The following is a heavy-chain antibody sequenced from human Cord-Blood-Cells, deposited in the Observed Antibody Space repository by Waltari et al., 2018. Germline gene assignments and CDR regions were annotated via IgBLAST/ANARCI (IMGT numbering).Heavy chain of an antibody. J-gene: IGHJ3*02. Sequence: QVQLQASGPGLVKPSGTLSLTCAVSGGSISSSNWWSWVRQPPGKGPEWIGELYHSWSTNYTASRRSRVTRSVDKSKNQFSLKLSAVTGADTAVYYCNSRSESSGYYGVDIWGQGTMVTVSS. D-gene: IGHD3-22*01. V-gene: IGHV4-4*02. CDR3: NSRSESSGYYGVDI. CDR2: LYHSWST. CDR1: GGSISSSNW.